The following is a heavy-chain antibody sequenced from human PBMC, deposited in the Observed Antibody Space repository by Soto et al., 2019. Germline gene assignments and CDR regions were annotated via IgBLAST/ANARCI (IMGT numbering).Heavy chain of an antibody. V-gene: IGHV1-2*02. CDR3: ARGSHYYDSGDFDY. CDR2: INPNSGGT. J-gene: IGHJ4*02. CDR1: GYTFTGYY. D-gene: IGHD3-22*01. Sequence: ASEKVSCKASGYTFTGYYMHWVRQAPGQGLEWMGWINPNSGGTNYAQKFQGRVTMTRDTSISTAYMELSRLRSDDTAVYYCARGSHYYDSGDFDYWGQGTLVTVSS.